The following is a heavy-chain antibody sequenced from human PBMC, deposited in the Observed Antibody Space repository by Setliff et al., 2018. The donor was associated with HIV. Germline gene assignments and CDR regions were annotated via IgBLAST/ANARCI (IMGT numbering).Heavy chain of an antibody. Sequence: TLSLTCVVYGGSFSGNYWNWIRQPPGKGLEWIGEINHSANTNYSPSLKSRVTISVDTSKNQFSLKLNSVTAADTAVYYCARSSLHCGGGSCYLTWFDPWGQGTLVTVSS. D-gene: IGHD2-15*01. CDR2: INHSANT. V-gene: IGHV4-34*01. CDR1: GGSFSGNY. J-gene: IGHJ5*02. CDR3: ARSSLHCGGGSCYLTWFDP.